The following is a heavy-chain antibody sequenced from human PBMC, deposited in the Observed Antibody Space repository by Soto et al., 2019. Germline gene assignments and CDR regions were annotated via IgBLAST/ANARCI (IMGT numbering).Heavy chain of an antibody. J-gene: IGHJ4*02. D-gene: IGHD1-26*01. CDR2: IYPGDSDT. CDR1: GYSFTSYW. V-gene: IGHV5-51*01. CDR3: ARLCAASIVGATYFDY. Sequence: PGESLKISCKGSGYSFTSYWIGWVRQMPGKGLEWMGIIYPGDSDTRYSPSFQGQVTISADKSISTAYLQWSSLKASDTAVYYCARLCAASIVGATYFDYWGQGTLVTVS.